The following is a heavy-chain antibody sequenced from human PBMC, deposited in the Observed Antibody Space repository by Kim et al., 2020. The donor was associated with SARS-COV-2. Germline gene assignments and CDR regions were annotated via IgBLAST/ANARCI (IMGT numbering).Heavy chain of an antibody. Sequence: GGSLRLSCAASGFTFSSYAMHWVRQAPGKGLEWVAVISYDGSNKYYADSVKGRFTISRDNSKNTLYLQMNSLRAEDTAVYYCARVRGITMVRGVMDVWG. D-gene: IGHD3-10*01. CDR2: ISYDGSNK. V-gene: IGHV3-30*04. J-gene: IGHJ6*02. CDR3: ARVRGITMVRGVMDV. CDR1: GFTFSSYA.